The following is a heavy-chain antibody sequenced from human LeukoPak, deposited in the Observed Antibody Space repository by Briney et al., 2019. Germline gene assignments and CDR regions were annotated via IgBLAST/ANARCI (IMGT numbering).Heavy chain of an antibody. V-gene: IGHV1-18*01. CDR3: ARLRLFSTPHLSDY. CDR2: ISAYNGNT. J-gene: IGHJ4*02. CDR1: GCTFTSYG. Sequence: ASVKVSCKASGCTFTSYGISWVRQAPGQGLEWMGWISAYNGNTNYAQKLQGRVTMTTDTSTSTAYMELRSLRSDDTAVYYCARLRLFSTPHLSDYWGQGTLVTVSS.